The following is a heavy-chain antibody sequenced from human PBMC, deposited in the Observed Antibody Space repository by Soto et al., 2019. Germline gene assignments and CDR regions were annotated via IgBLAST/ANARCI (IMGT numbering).Heavy chain of an antibody. V-gene: IGHV1-18*01. D-gene: IGHD2-8*01. CDR3: ARDRLGVSVTGGGFDS. CDR2: ISPYNGNT. CDR1: GYTFSIFG. J-gene: IGHJ4*02. Sequence: QVQLVQSGGEVKKPGASVKVSCNASGYTFSIFGLSWVRQAPGQGLELMGWISPYNGNTNYAQKLQGRLTMTTDTSTSTAYMELRSLRSDDTAVYYCARDRLGVSVTGGGFDSWGQGTLVTVSS.